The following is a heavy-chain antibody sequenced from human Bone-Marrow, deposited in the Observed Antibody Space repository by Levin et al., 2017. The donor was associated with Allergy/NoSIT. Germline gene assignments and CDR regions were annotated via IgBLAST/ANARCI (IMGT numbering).Heavy chain of an antibody. CDR1: GFSLSTSGVG. Sequence: SGPTLVKPTQTLRLTCSVSGFSLSTSGVGVAWIRQSPGQALEWLAIIYWDDDKRLAPSLRHRITITKDDYNSEVVLHLTNMDPGDSGTYFCVHSGESWSTRHFFDHWGQGIPVSV. D-gene: IGHD2/OR15-2a*01. V-gene: IGHV2-5*05. CDR2: IYWDDDK. J-gene: IGHJ4*02. CDR3: VHSGESWSTRHFFDH.